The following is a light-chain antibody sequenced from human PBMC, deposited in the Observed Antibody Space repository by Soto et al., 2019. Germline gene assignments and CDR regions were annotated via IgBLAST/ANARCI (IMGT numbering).Light chain of an antibody. Sequence: DIVLPQSTGTLSLSPGERSTLSCMASQSVSNNYLAWYQQKPGQAPRLLIYGASNRATGIPDRFSGSGSGTDFTLTISRLEPEDFAVYYCQQSGSSDTFGQGTKVDVK. CDR1: QSVSNNY. V-gene: IGKV3-20*01. J-gene: IGKJ1*01. CDR2: GAS. CDR3: QQSGSSDT.